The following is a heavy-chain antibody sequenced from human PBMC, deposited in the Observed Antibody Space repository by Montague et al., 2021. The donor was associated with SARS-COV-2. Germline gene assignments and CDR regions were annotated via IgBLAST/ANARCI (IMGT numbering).Heavy chain of an antibody. V-gene: IGHV4-34*01. CDR1: GLSFSDSY. J-gene: IGHJ4*02. CDR2: IDHTRSA. CDR3: ARGRQHINMVVVVVTGGEYYFDF. Sequence: SETLSLTYSVSGLSFSDSYWSWIRQPPGKGLEWIGEIDHTRSARYSPSLWSRVTISVDTSKNQFSLKMTSVTAADTAVYYCARGRQHINMVVVVVTGGEYYFDFWGQGTLVAVSS. D-gene: IGHD3-22*01.